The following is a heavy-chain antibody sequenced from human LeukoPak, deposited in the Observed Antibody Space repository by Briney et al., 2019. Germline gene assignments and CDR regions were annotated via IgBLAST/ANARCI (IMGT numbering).Heavy chain of an antibody. V-gene: IGHV3-30*04. Sequence: GGSLRLSCAASGFTFSSYAMHWVRQAPGKGLEWVAVISCDGSNKYYADSVKGRFTISRDNSKNTLYLQMNSLRAEDTAVYYCAGGGGGRAAAVGYWGQGTLVTVSS. CDR3: AGGGGGRAAAVGY. CDR1: GFTFSSYA. CDR2: ISCDGSNK. D-gene: IGHD6-13*01. J-gene: IGHJ4*02.